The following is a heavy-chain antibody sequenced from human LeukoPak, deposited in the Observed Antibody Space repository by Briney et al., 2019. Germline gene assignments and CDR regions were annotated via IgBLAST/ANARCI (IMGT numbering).Heavy chain of an antibody. CDR1: GGSFSGYY. Sequence: SETLSLTCAVYGGSFSGYYWSWIRQPPGKGLEWIGEINHSGSTNYNPALKSRVTISVDTSKNQFSLKLSSVTAADTAVYYCAREYYYGSGSYIYYYYYMDVWGKGTTVTVSS. CDR2: INHSGST. V-gene: IGHV4-34*01. J-gene: IGHJ6*03. CDR3: AREYYYGSGSYIYYYYYMDV. D-gene: IGHD3-10*01.